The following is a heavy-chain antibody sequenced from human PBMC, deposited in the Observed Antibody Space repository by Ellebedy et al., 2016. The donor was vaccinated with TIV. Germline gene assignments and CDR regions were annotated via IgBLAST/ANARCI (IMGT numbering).Heavy chain of an antibody. CDR1: GYTFTGYY. Sequence: AASVKVSCKASGYTFTGYYLHWVRQAPGQGPEWMGWINPESADTNYAQNFQGRVILTRDTSISTAFMELNSLGSDDTAVYYCVRDPGSFEPHYYFDYWGQGTLVTVSS. V-gene: IGHV1-2*02. CDR2: INPESADT. D-gene: IGHD3-9*01. J-gene: IGHJ4*02. CDR3: VRDPGSFEPHYYFDY.